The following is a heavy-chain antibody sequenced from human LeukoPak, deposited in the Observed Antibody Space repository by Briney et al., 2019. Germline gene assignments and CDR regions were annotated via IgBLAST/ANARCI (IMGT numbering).Heavy chain of an antibody. CDR3: ARGRAFFD. D-gene: IGHD3-3*02. V-gene: IGHV4-34*01. CDR2: INQSGST. CDR1: GGSFSGYY. Sequence: PSETLSLTCAVYGGSFSGYYWNWLRQPPGKGLEWIGEINQSGSTNSNPSLKSRVTISFDTSKNQFSLKPSSVTAADTAVYYCARGRAFFDWGQGTLVTDSS. J-gene: IGHJ4*02.